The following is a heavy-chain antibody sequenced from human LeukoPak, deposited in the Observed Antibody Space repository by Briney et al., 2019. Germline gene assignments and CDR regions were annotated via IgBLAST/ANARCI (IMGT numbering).Heavy chain of an antibody. CDR1: GYTFTSYG. CDR3: ARDAMFDYGDYGDFDY. D-gene: IGHD4-17*01. CDR2: ISAYNGNT. V-gene: IGHV1-18*01. J-gene: IGHJ4*02. Sequence: ASVKVSCKASGYTFTSYGISWVRQAPGQGLEWMGWISAYNGNTNYAQKLQGRVTMTTDTSASTAYMELRSLRSDDTAVYYCARDAMFDYGDYGDFDYWGQGTLVTVSS.